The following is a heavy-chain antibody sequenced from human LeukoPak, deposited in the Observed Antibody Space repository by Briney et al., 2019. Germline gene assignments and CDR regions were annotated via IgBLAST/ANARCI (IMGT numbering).Heavy chain of an antibody. CDR3: ARCRPEYQYCSGGSCSTYYFDY. Sequence: ASVKVSCKASGYTFTDYNMHWVRQAPGQGLEWTGWISAYNGNTNYAQKLQGRVTMTTDTSTSTAYMELRSLRSDDTAVYYCARCRPEYQYCSGGSCSTYYFDYWGQGTLVTVSS. D-gene: IGHD2-15*01. J-gene: IGHJ4*02. V-gene: IGHV1-18*04. CDR1: GYTFTDYN. CDR2: ISAYNGNT.